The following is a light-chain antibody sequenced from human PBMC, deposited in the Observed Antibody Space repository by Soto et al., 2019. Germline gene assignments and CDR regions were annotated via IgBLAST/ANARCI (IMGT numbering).Light chain of an antibody. V-gene: IGKV3-15*01. Sequence: EVVMTQSPATVSVSPGEGVTLSCRASQTISNDLAWYQQKPGQAPRLLIYGASTRATGVPARFSGGGSGTEFTLTISSLQFEDFACYCCHQNNNSPPVTFGGDLNVEIK. CDR2: GAS. CDR1: QTISND. J-gene: IGKJ4*01. CDR3: HQNNNSPPVT.